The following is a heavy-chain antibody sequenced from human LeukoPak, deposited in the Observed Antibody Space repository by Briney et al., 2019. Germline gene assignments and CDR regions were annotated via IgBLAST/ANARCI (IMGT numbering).Heavy chain of an antibody. CDR3: AKDRRDEAYGSGGADYFDY. CDR2: ISASGVST. CDR1: GFTFSTYA. J-gene: IGHJ4*02. D-gene: IGHD3-10*01. Sequence: GGSRRLSCAASGFTFSTYAMSWVRHVRGKGLEWVAAISASGVSTYYADPVKDRFTISRDNSKTTLNLQMNSLRAEDTAVYYCAKDRRDEAYGSGGADYFDYWGQGTLVTVSS. V-gene: IGHV3-23*01.